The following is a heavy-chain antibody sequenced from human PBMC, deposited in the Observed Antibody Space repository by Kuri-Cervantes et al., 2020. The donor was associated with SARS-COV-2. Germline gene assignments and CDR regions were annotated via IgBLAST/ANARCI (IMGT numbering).Heavy chain of an antibody. V-gene: IGHV3-30-3*01. CDR3: ARDCAAGIFDY. CDR2: ISYDGSNK. CDR1: GFTFSSYA. J-gene: IGHJ4*02. Sequence: GGSLRLSCAASGFTFSSYAMHWVRQAPGKGLEWVAVISYDGSNKYYADSVKARFTITRDNSKNTLYLQINSLRAEDTAVYYCARDCAAGIFDYWGQGTLVTVSS. D-gene: IGHD1-1*01.